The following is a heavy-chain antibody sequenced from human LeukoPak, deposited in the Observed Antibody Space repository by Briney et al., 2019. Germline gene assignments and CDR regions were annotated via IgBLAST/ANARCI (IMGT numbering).Heavy chain of an antibody. J-gene: IGHJ4*02. V-gene: IGHV3-48*03. CDR3: ARDRASIFGVPSYFDY. CDR1: GFTFSSYE. D-gene: IGHD3-3*01. Sequence: GGSLGLSCAASGFTFSSYEMNWVRQAPGKGLEWVSYISSSGSTIYYADSVKGRFTISRDNAKNSLYLQMNSLRAEDTAVYYCARDRASIFGVPSYFDYWGQGTLVTVSS. CDR2: ISSSGSTI.